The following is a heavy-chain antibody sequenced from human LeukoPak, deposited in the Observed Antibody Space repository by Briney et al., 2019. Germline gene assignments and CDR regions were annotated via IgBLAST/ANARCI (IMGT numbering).Heavy chain of an antibody. V-gene: IGHV3-23*01. J-gene: IGHJ4*02. Sequence: PGGSLRLSCAASGFTFGGYAMSWVRQAPGKGLEWVSVIRGSGRTTYYADSVKGRFTISRDNSKNTLYLQMNSLRAEDTAVYYCARDARDGYGGNPFDYWGQGTLVTVSS. CDR3: ARDARDGYGGNPFDY. CDR2: IRGSGRTT. D-gene: IGHD4-23*01. CDR1: GFTFGGYA.